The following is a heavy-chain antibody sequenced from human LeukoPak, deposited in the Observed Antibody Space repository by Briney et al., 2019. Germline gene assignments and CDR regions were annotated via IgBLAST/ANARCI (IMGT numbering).Heavy chain of an antibody. Sequence: SETLSLTRTVSGGSISSYYWSWIRQPAGKGLEWIGRIYTSGSTNYNPSLKSRVTMSVDTSKNQFSLKLSSVTAADTAVYYCARDEYGSGSYSFDYWGQGTLVTVSS. CDR1: GGSISSYY. J-gene: IGHJ4*02. D-gene: IGHD3-10*01. V-gene: IGHV4-4*07. CDR3: ARDEYGSGSYSFDY. CDR2: IYTSGST.